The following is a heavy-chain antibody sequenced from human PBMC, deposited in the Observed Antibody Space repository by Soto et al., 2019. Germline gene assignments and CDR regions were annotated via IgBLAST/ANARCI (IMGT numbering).Heavy chain of an antibody. CDR3: ARGVAYYYDSTPRFYYFDY. CDR2: INHSGST. CDR1: GGSFSGYY. V-gene: IGHV4-34*01. D-gene: IGHD3-22*01. J-gene: IGHJ4*02. Sequence: QVQLQQWGAGLLKPSETLSLTCAVYGGSFSGYYWSWIRQPPGKGLEGIGEINHSGSTNYNPSLKSRVTISVDTSKNQFSLKLSSVTAADTAVYYCARGVAYYYDSTPRFYYFDYWGQGTLVTVSS.